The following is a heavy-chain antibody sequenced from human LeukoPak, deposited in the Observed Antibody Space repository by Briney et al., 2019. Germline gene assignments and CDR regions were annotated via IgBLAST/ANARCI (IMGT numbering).Heavy chain of an antibody. CDR1: GFTFSSYW. CDR2: IKSDGSST. V-gene: IGHV3-74*01. J-gene: IGHJ3*02. Sequence: GGSLRLSCAASGFTFSSYWMHWVRQAPGKGLVWVSRIKSDGSSTTYADSVKGRFTISRDNSKNTLYLQMNSLRAEDTAVYYCATVVTFGAFDIWGQGTMVTVSS. D-gene: IGHD4-23*01. CDR3: ATVVTFGAFDI.